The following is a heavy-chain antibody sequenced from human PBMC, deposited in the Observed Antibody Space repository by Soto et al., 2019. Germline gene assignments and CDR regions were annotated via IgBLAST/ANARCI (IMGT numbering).Heavy chain of an antibody. D-gene: IGHD3-10*01. J-gene: IGHJ5*02. V-gene: IGHV3-23*01. Sequence: EVQLLESGGGLVQPGGSLRLSCAASGFTFSSYATSWVRQAPGKGLEWVSAISGSGGSTYYADSVKGRFTISRDNSKNTLYLQMNSLRAEDTAVYYCAKVWYYYGSVTSFDPWGQGTLVTVSS. CDR2: ISGSGGST. CDR3: AKVWYYYGSVTSFDP. CDR1: GFTFSSYA.